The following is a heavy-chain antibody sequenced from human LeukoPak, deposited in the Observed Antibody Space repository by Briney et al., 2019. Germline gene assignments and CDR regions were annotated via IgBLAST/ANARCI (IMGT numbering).Heavy chain of an antibody. CDR3: ARVRGYGSESFDY. CDR1: GFTFSSYE. V-gene: IGHV3-48*03. J-gene: IGHJ4*02. CDR2: ISSSGSII. D-gene: IGHD3-10*01. Sequence: GGSLRLSCAASGFTFSSYEMNWVRQAPGKGLGWVSYISSSGSIIHYADAVKGRFTTSRDNAKNSLHLQMNSLRAEDTAIYYCARVRGYGSESFDYWGQGTLVTVSS.